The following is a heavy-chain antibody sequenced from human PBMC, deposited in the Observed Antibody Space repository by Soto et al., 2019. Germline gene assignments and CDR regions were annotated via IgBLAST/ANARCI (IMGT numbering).Heavy chain of an antibody. Sequence: SEILSLTCTVSGGSISSYYWSWIRQPPGKGLEWIGYIYYSGSTNYNPSLKSRVTISVDTSKNQFSLKLSSVTAADTAVYYCARDPLGDYYFDYWGQETLVTVSS. CDR1: GGSISSYY. CDR2: IYYSGST. V-gene: IGHV4-59*01. CDR3: ARDPLGDYYFDY. D-gene: IGHD2-21*02. J-gene: IGHJ4*02.